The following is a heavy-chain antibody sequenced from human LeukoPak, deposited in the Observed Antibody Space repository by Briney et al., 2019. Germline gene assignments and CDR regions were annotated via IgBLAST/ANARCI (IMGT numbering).Heavy chain of an antibody. CDR1: GFTFSSYS. CDR3: ARRVPLDY. D-gene: IGHD2-2*01. J-gene: IGHJ4*02. CDR2: VSSGSSYI. V-gene: IGHV3-21*01. Sequence: PGGSLRLSCAASGFTFSSYSMNWVRQAPGKGLEWVSSVSSGSSYISYADSVKGRFTISRDNAKNSLYLQMNSLRDEDTSVYYCARRVPLDYWGQGTLVTVSS.